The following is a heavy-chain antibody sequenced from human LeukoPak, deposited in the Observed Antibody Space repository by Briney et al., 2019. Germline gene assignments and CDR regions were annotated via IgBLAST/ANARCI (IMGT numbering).Heavy chain of an antibody. V-gene: IGHV4-39*01. J-gene: IGHJ4*02. CDR2: IYYSGST. Sequence: SETLSLTCTVSGGSISSSSYYWGWIRQPPGKGLEWIGSIYYSGSTYYNPSLKSRVTISIDTSMDQFSLKMSSVTAADTAVYYCATWYSGAYYYWGQGTLVTVSS. CDR1: GGSISSSSYY. D-gene: IGHD1-26*01. CDR3: ATWYSGAYYY.